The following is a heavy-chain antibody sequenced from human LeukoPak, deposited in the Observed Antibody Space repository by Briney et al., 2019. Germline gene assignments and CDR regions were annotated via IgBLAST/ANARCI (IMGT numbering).Heavy chain of an antibody. J-gene: IGHJ4*02. Sequence: GGSLRLSCAVSGFTVSSNDMSWVRQAPGKGLVWVSVIYSGGTTYYADSVKGRFTISRDNSKNTLYLQMNSLRAEDTAVYYCARHDSGYGPFDYWGRGTLVTVSS. CDR2: IYSGGTT. CDR3: ARHDSGYGPFDY. V-gene: IGHV3-53*01. D-gene: IGHD3-22*01. CDR1: GFTVSSND.